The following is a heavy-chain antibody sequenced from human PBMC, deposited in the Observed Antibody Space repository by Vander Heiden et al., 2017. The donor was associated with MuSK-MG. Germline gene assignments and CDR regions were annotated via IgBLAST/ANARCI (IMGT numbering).Heavy chain of an antibody. CDR3: ARGDSSGWQEFDY. V-gene: IGHV3-33*01. J-gene: IGHJ4*02. CDR1: GFTFISYG. Sequence: QVQLVESGGGVVQPGRSLRLSCAASGFTFISYGMHWVRQAPGKGLEWVAVIWYDGSNKYYADSVKGRFTISRDNSKNTLYLQMNSLRAEDTAVYYCARGDSSGWQEFDYWGQGTLVTVSS. CDR2: IWYDGSNK. D-gene: IGHD6-19*01.